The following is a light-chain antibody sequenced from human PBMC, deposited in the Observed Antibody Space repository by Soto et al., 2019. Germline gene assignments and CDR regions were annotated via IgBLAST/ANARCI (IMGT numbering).Light chain of an antibody. CDR1: QRVSSF. V-gene: IGKV3-11*01. Sequence: EVVLTQSPATLSLSPGAIATLSFRASQRVSSFLAWYQQKPGQAPRLLIFDASNRATGIPLRFSGSGSGTDFTLTISSLEPEDFAVYYCQQRSYWPLTFGGGTKVDIK. CDR3: QQRSYWPLT. CDR2: DAS. J-gene: IGKJ4*01.